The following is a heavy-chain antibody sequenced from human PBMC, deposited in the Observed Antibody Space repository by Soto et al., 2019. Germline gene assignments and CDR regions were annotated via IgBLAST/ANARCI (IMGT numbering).Heavy chain of an antibody. CDR2: VNHIGRA. CDR1: GDSINNYY. V-gene: IGHV4-59*01. J-gene: IGHJ5*02. D-gene: IGHD6-6*01. Sequence: QVQLQESGPGLVKPSETLSLTCSVSGDSINNYYLNWIRQPPGKGLEWIGHVNHIGRANYNPSLKSRVTISIDTSRSQFSLKLTSVTTADTAGYYCATQYYGRSSSSSFGPWGQVILVTVSS. CDR3: ATQYYGRSSSSSFGP.